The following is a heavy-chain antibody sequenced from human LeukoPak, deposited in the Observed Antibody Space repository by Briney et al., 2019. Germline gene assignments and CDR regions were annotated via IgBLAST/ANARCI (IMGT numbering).Heavy chain of an antibody. D-gene: IGHD3-3*01. J-gene: IGHJ4*02. V-gene: IGHV3-23*01. CDR1: GFTFSSYA. CDR2: ISGSGGST. Sequence: GGSLRLSCAASGFTFSSYAMSWVRQAPGKGLEWVSAISGSGGSTYYADSVKGRFTISRDNSKNTLYLQMNSLRAEDTAVYYCAKDHHDFWSGYYIHFDYWGQGTLVTVSS. CDR3: AKDHHDFWSGYYIHFDY.